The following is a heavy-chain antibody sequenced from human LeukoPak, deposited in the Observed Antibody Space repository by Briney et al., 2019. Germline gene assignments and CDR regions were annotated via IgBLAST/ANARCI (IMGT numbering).Heavy chain of an antibody. CDR2: IFNPGGAT. CDR1: GFTFSSYW. D-gene: IGHD6-19*01. CDR3: ARVGAVAGYDY. J-gene: IGHJ4*02. Sequence: GGSLRLSCAASGFTFSSYWMHWVRQAPGKGLVWVSRIFNPGGATAYVDSVKGRFTISRDNAENTLSLQMNSLRVEDTAVYYCARVGAVAGYDYWGQGTLVTVSS. V-gene: IGHV3-74*01.